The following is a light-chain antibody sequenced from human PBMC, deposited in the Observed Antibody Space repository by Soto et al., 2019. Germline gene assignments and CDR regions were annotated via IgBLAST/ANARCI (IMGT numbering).Light chain of an antibody. CDR1: SSNIGAGYD. V-gene: IGLV1-40*01. J-gene: IGLJ3*02. Sequence: QSALTQPPSVSGAPGQRVTISCTGSSSNIGAGYDVHWYQLLPGTAPKLLIYGNINRPSGVPDRFAGSESGTSASLAITGLQTEDEADYYCQSYDSSLSDWVFGGGTKLTVL. CDR2: GNI. CDR3: QSYDSSLSDWV.